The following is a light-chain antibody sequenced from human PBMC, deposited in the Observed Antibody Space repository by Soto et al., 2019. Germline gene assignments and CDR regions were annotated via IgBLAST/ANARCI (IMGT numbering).Light chain of an antibody. Sequence: DLQLTQSPSFLSASVGDRVTITCRASQGISSYLAWYQQKPGKAPKLLIYAASTSQSGVPSRFSGSGSGTEFTLTISSLQPEDFATYYCQQLNSYPWTFGQGTKVEIK. J-gene: IGKJ1*01. V-gene: IGKV1-9*01. CDR3: QQLNSYPWT. CDR1: QGISSY. CDR2: AAS.